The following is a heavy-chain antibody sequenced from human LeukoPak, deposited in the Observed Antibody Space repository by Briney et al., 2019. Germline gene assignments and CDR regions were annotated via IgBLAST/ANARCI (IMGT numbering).Heavy chain of an antibody. D-gene: IGHD3-3*01. Sequence: GASVKVSCKASGYTFTSYDINWVRQATGQGLEWMGWMNPNSGNTGYAQKFQGRVTMTRNTSISTAYMELSSLRSEDTAVYYCARGDRSGYERKFDYWGQGTLVTVSS. CDR1: GYTFTSYD. J-gene: IGHJ4*02. V-gene: IGHV1-8*01. CDR2: MNPNSGNT. CDR3: ARGDRSGYERKFDY.